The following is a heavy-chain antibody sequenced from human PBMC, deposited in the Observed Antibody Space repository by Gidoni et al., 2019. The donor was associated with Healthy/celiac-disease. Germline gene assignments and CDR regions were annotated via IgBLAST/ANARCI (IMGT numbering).Heavy chain of an antibody. CDR3: ARPLYSSCWRVFDY. CDR2: IYPGDADP. V-gene: IGHV5-51*01. Sequence: EVQLVQSGAEVKKPGESLKITCKGSGYSFTSYGNGWVRQMPGKGLSWMGFIYPGDADPRYSPSFQGQVTISADKSISTSYLHWSSLKASDTAMYYCARPLYSSCWRVFDYWGQGTLVTVSS. D-gene: IGHD6-19*01. CDR1: GYSFTSYG. J-gene: IGHJ4*02.